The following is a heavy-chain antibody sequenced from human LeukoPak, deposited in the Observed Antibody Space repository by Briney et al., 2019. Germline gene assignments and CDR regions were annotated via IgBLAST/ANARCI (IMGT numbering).Heavy chain of an antibody. D-gene: IGHD2-2*01. J-gene: IGHJ4*02. V-gene: IGHV3-21*01. CDR1: GFTFSNYN. Sequence: GGSLRLSCAASGFTFSNYNMNWVRQAPGKGLEWVSSISSSSTYIYYEDSVKGRFTISRDNAKNSLYLQMNSLRAEDTAVYYCARDFEDIVVVPAAMGYWGQGTLVTVSS. CDR3: ARDFEDIVVVPAAMGY. CDR2: ISSSSTYI.